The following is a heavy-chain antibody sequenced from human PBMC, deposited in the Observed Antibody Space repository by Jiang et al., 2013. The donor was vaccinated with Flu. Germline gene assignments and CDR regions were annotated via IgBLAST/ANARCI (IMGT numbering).Heavy chain of an antibody. CDR3: ARQAVSGYNWFDP. D-gene: IGHD6-19*01. J-gene: IGHJ5*02. CDR2: ISAYNGNT. Sequence: SGAEVKKPGASVKVSCKASGFTFTNYAFSWVRQAPGQGLEWMGCISAYNGNTKYAQKVQDRVTMTTDTSTGTAFMELRTLRSDDTAVYYCARQAVSGYNWFDPWGQGTLVTVSS. CDR1: GFTFTNYA. V-gene: IGHV1-18*01.